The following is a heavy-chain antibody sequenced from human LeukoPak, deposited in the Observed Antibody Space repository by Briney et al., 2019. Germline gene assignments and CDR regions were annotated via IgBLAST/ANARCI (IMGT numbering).Heavy chain of an antibody. D-gene: IGHD3-10*01. CDR2: IKQDGSEK. CDR1: GFTFSSYW. Sequence: GGSLRLSCAACGFTFSSYWMSWVRQAPGKGLEWVANIKQDGSEKYYVDSVKGRFTISRDNAKNSLYLQMNSLRAEDTAVYYCARGGSGTDTPYYFDYWGQGTLVTVSS. J-gene: IGHJ4*02. CDR3: ARGGSGTDTPYYFDY. V-gene: IGHV3-7*01.